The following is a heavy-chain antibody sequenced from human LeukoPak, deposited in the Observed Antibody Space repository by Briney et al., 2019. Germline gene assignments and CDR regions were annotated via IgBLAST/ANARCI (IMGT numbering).Heavy chain of an antibody. V-gene: IGHV3-9*01. Sequence: PGGSLRLSCAASGFTFDDYAMHWVRQAPGKGLEWVSGISWNSGSIGYADSVKGRFTISRDNAKNSMYLQMNSLRAEDTALYYCAEGYYDSSGYYYEYYFDYWGQGTLVTVSS. CDR2: ISWNSGSI. D-gene: IGHD3-22*01. CDR1: GFTFDDYA. CDR3: AEGYYDSSGYYYEYYFDY. J-gene: IGHJ4*02.